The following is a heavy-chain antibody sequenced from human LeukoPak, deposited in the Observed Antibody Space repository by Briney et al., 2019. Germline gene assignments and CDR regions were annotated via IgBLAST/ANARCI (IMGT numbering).Heavy chain of an antibody. CDR1: GGSLSGYY. Sequence: SETLSLTCALYGGSLSGYYWSWIRQPAGKGLEWIGRIYTSGSTNYNPSLKSRVTISVDTSKNQFSLKLSSVTAADTAVYYCASSTIVGATYYYYYYMDVWGKGTTVTISS. D-gene: IGHD1-26*01. V-gene: IGHV4-59*10. CDR2: IYTSGST. CDR3: ASSTIVGATYYYYYYMDV. J-gene: IGHJ6*03.